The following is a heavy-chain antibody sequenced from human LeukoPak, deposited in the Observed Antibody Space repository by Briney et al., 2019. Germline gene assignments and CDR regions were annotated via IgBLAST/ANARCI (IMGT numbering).Heavy chain of an antibody. CDR3: ATYRQVLLPFES. J-gene: IGHJ4*02. V-gene: IGHV3-23*01. CDR2: IFPSGGEI. D-gene: IGHD2-8*02. CDR1: GFTFSTFA. Sequence: GGSLRLSCAASGFTFSTFAMIWVRHPPGKGLEWVSSIFPSGGEIHYADSVRGRFTISRDNSKSTLSLQMNSLRAEDTAIYYCATYRQVLLPFESWGQGTLVTVSS.